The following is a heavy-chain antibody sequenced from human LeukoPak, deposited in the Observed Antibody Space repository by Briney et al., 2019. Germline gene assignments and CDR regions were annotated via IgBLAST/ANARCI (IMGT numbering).Heavy chain of an antibody. CDR3: ARDNGVWVTIFGVVTPDYYYGMDV. D-gene: IGHD3-3*01. CDR1: GFTFTSYD. V-gene: IGHV1-8*01. J-gene: IGHJ6*02. CDR2: MNPNNGNT. Sequence: ASVKVSCKASGFTFTSYDINWVRQASGQGLEWMGWMNPNNGNTGYAQKFQGRVTMTRDTSISTAYMELRGLRSDDTAVYYCARDNGVWVTIFGVVTPDYYYGMDVWGQGTTVTVSS.